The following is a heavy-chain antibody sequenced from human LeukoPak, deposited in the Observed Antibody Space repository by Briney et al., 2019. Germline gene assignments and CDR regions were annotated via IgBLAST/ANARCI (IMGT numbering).Heavy chain of an antibody. Sequence: ASVKVSCKASGYTFTSYAISWVRQAPGQGLEWMGWISAYNGNTKYAQKLQGRVTMTTDTSTSTAYMELRSLRSDDTAVYYCARTFGYYDSSGHLDYWGQGTLVTVSS. CDR2: ISAYNGNT. D-gene: IGHD3-22*01. CDR3: ARTFGYYDSSGHLDY. J-gene: IGHJ4*02. CDR1: GYTFTSYA. V-gene: IGHV1-18*01.